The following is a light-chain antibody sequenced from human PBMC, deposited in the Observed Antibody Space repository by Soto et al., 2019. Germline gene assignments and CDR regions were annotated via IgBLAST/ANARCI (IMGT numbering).Light chain of an antibody. CDR2: EVS. CDR1: SSDVGDYNY. Sequence: QSALTQPRSVSGSPGQSVTISCTGTSSDVGDYNYVSWYQQHPGKAPKFIIYEVSKRPSGVPDLFSGSKSGNTASLTISGLQAEDEADYYCFSYAGTYTVVFVGGTKLTAL. CDR3: FSYAGTYTVV. J-gene: IGLJ2*01. V-gene: IGLV2-11*01.